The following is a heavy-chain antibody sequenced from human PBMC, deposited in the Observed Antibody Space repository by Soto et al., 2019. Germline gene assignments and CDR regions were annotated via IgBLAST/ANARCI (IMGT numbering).Heavy chain of an antibody. V-gene: IGHV4-31*03. D-gene: IGHD2-21*02. CDR1: GGSISSGGYY. CDR2: IYYSGST. CDR3: ARGRTVKNWFDP. J-gene: IGHJ5*02. Sequence: SETLSLTCTVSGGSISSGGYYWSWIRQHPGKGLGWIGYIYYSGSTYYNPSLKSRVTISVDTSKNQFSLKLSSVTAADTAVYYCARGRTVKNWFDPWGQGTLVTVSS.